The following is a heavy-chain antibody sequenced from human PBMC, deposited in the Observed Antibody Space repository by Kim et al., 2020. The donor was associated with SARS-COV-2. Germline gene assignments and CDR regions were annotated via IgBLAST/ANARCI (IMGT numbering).Heavy chain of an antibody. CDR2: ISSSSSYI. CDR1: GFTFSSYS. CDR3: ARDPTIFGVVIISHYGMDV. Sequence: GGSLRLSCAASGFTFSSYSMNWVRQAPGKGLEWVSSISSSSSYIYYADSVKGRFTISRDNAKNSLYLQMNSLRAEDTAVYYCARDPTIFGVVIISHYGMDVWGQGTTVTVSS. J-gene: IGHJ6*02. V-gene: IGHV3-21*01. D-gene: IGHD3-3*01.